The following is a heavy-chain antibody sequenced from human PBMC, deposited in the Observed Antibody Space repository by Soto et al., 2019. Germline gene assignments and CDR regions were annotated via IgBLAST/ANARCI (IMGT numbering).Heavy chain of an antibody. J-gene: IGHJ4*02. D-gene: IGHD1-1*01. CDR3: VRGRYGDY. CDR1: GYGFTNYG. CDR2: ISAHNGNT. V-gene: IGHV1-18*01. Sequence: QVHLVQSGAEVKKPGASVKVSCKGSGYGFTNYGIPWVRQAPGQGLEWMAWISAHNGNTNYAQKLQGRVTVTRDTSTSTAYMELRSRRSDDTAVYYCVRGRYGDYWGQGARVTVSS.